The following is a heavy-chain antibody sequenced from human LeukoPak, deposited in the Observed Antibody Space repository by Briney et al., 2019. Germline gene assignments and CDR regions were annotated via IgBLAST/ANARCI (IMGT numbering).Heavy chain of an antibody. CDR1: GGSINSYY. V-gene: IGHV4-59*01. CDR3: ASSGSFRQQLVK. D-gene: IGHD6-13*01. Sequence: SETLSLTCTVSGGSINSYYWSWIRQPPGKGLEWIGYIYYSGSANYNPSLKSRVTISVDTSKNQFSLKLSSVTAADTAVYYCASSGSFRQQLVKWGQGTLVTVSS. CDR2: IYYSGSA. J-gene: IGHJ4*02.